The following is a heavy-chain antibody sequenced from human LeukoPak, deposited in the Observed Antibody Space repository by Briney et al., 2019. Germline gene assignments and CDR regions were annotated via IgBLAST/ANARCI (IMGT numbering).Heavy chain of an antibody. Sequence: SETLSLTCTVSGGAITSTDSYWGWIRQPPGKGLEWIGNIYYTGDTYYNPPLKSRVTISVDTSKNQFSLKLSSVTAADTAVYYCARHKYSSGWPPEGAFDIWGQGTMVTVSS. V-gene: IGHV4-39*01. CDR2: IYYTGDT. D-gene: IGHD6-19*01. J-gene: IGHJ3*02. CDR1: GGAITSTDSY. CDR3: ARHKYSSGWPPEGAFDI.